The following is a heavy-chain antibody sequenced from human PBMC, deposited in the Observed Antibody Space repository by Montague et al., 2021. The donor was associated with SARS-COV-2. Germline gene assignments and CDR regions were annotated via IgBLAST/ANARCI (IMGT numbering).Heavy chain of an antibody. Sequence: SETLSLTCAVSGGSISSSNWWSWVRQPPGKGLEWIGEIYHSGSTNYNPSLKSRVTISVDESKNQFSLKLSSVTAADTAVYYCAREPYYYDSSGYPYYYYYGMDVWGQGTTVTVS. V-gene: IGHV4-4*02. CDR2: IYHSGST. CDR1: GGSISSSNW. CDR3: AREPYYYDSSGYPYYYYYGMDV. J-gene: IGHJ6*02. D-gene: IGHD3-22*01.